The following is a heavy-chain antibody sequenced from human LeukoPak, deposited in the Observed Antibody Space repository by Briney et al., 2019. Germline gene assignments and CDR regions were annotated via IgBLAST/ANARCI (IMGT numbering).Heavy chain of an antibody. Sequence: GGSLRLSCAASGFTFSSYNMNWVRLAPGKGLEWVSYISSSSSTIYYTDSVKRRFTISRDNAKNSLYLQMNSLRAEDTAVYDCARNAIDYWGQGTLVTVSS. CDR1: GFTFSSYN. D-gene: IGHD2-2*01. CDR3: ARNAIDY. CDR2: ISSSSSTI. J-gene: IGHJ4*02. V-gene: IGHV3-48*01.